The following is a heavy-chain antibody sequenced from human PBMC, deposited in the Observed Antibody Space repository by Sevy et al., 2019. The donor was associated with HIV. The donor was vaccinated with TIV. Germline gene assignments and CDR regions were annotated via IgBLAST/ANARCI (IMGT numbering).Heavy chain of an antibody. CDR1: GFTFSSYA. J-gene: IGHJ3*02. CDR2: ISYDGSNK. V-gene: IGHV3-30-3*01. Sequence: GGSLRLSCAASGFTFSSYAMHRVRQAPGKGLEWVAVISYDGSNKYYADSVKGRFTISRDNSKNTLYLQMNSLRAEDTAVYYCAREGVGATTDAFDIWGQGTMVTVSS. CDR3: AREGVGATTDAFDI. D-gene: IGHD1-26*01.